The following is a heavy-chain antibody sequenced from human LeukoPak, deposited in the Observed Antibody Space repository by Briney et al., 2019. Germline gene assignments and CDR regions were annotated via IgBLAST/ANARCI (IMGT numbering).Heavy chain of an antibody. CDR3: ARAPSTYYYDSSGYAFGY. V-gene: IGHV3-53*01. CDR1: GFTVSSNY. CDR2: IYSGGST. J-gene: IGHJ4*02. D-gene: IGHD3-22*01. Sequence: GGSLRLSCAASGFTVSSNYMSWVRQAPGKGLEWVSVIYSGGSTYYADSVKGRFTISRDNSKNTLYLQMNSLRAEDTAVYYCARAPSTYYYDSSGYAFGYWGQGTLVTVSS.